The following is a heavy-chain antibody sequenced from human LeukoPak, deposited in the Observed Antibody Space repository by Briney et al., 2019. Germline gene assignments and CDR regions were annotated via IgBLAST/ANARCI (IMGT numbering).Heavy chain of an antibody. V-gene: IGHV1-18*01. D-gene: IGHD5-12*01. J-gene: IGHJ3*02. CDR3: ARGRRGYGTDAFDI. Sequence: GASVKVSCKASGYTFTSYGISWVRQAPGQGLEWMGWISAYNGNTNYAQKLQGRVTMTTDTSTSTAYMELRSLRSDDTAVYSCARGRRGYGTDAFDIWGQGTMVTVSS. CDR1: GYTFTSYG. CDR2: ISAYNGNT.